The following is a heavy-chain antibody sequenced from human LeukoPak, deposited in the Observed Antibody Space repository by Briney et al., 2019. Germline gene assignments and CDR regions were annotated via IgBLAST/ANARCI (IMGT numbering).Heavy chain of an antibody. V-gene: IGHV3-33*03. CDR2: IWYDGSNK. CDR1: GFTFSSYG. J-gene: IGHJ4*02. Sequence: GGSLRLSCAASGFTFSSYGMYWVRKAPGKGLEWVAVIWYDGSNKYYGDSVRGRFIISRDNAKNTLYLQMNSLRAEDTAVYYCTSDTVDTAVGIDYWGQGTLVTVSS. CDR3: TSDTVDTAVGIDY. D-gene: IGHD5-18*01.